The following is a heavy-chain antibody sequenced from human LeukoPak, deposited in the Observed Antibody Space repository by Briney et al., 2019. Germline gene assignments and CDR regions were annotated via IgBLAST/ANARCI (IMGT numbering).Heavy chain of an antibody. J-gene: IGHJ4*02. Sequence: ASVKVSCKASGYTFTSYYMHWVRQAPGQGLEWMGIINPSGGSTSYAQKFQGRVTMTRDMSTSTVYMELSSLRSEDTAVYYCARASSIFRPTVVIPGPFTYWGQGTLVTVSS. CDR1: GYTFTSYY. V-gene: IGHV1-46*01. D-gene: IGHD4-23*01. CDR3: ARASSIFRPTVVIPGPFTY. CDR2: INPSGGST.